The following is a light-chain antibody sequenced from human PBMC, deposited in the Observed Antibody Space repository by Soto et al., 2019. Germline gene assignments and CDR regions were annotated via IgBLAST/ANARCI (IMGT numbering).Light chain of an antibody. CDR2: AAS. J-gene: IGKJ4*01. CDR3: QQLSMYPST. Sequence: DIQMTHSPSTLSLCVSYIVTITCRASQTISSCLAWYQQKPGEAPKLLIYAASTLYGGVPSRFSGSGSGTDFALTITSLQAEDFATYYCQQLSMYPSTFGGGTKVDIK. CDR1: QTISSC. V-gene: IGKV1-9*01.